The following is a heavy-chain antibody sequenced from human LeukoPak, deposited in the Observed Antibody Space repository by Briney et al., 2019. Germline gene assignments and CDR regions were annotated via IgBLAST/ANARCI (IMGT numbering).Heavy chain of an antibody. CDR3: ARHEMEFQNGFWFGELLEPSTGFDY. V-gene: IGHV4-39*01. D-gene: IGHD3-10*01. J-gene: IGHJ4*02. Sequence: PSETLSLTCTVSGGSISSSSYYWGWIRQPPGKGLEWIGSIYYSGSTYYNPSLKSRVTISVDTSKNQFSLKLSSVTAADTAVYYCARHEMEFQNGFWFGELLEPSTGFDYWGQGTLVTVSS. CDR1: GGSISSSSYY. CDR2: IYYSGST.